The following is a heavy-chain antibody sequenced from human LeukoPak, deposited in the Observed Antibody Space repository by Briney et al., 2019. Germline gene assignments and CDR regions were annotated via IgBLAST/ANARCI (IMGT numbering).Heavy chain of an antibody. V-gene: IGHV1-69*05. D-gene: IGHD2-21*02. Sequence: GASVKVSCKASGGTFSSYAISWVRQAPGQGLEWTGRIIPIFGTANYAQKFQGRVTITTDESTSTAYMELSSLRSEDTAVYYCARVIFRAYCGGDCYPLWGQGTLVTVSS. CDR1: GGTFSSYA. CDR3: ARVIFRAYCGGDCYPL. CDR2: IIPIFGTA. J-gene: IGHJ4*02.